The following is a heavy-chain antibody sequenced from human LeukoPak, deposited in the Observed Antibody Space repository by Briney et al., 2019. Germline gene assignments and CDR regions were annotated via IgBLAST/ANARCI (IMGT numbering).Heavy chain of an antibody. D-gene: IGHD1-26*01. J-gene: IGHJ2*01. CDR1: GFTFSSYW. V-gene: IGHV3-7*01. CDR2: IKQDGSEK. CDR3: ARAAVGATPTTIGWYFDL. Sequence: GGSLRLSCAASGFTFSSYWMSWVRQAPGKGLEWVANIKQDGSEKYYVDSVKGRFTISRDNAKNSLYLQMNSLRAEDTAVYYCARAAVGATPTTIGWYFDLWGRGTLVTVSS.